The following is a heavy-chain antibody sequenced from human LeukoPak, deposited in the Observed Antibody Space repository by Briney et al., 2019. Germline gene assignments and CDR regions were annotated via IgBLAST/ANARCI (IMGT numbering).Heavy chain of an antibody. Sequence: TLSLTCTVSGGSISSGGYYWSWIRQHPGKGLEWIGYIYYSGSTYYNPSLKSRVTISVDTSKNQFSLKLSSVTAADTAVYYCARAEARGGQQPVYYYYYGMDVWGQGTTVTVSS. V-gene: IGHV4-31*03. CDR1: GGSISSGGYY. CDR3: ARAEARGGQQPVYYYYYGMDV. J-gene: IGHJ6*02. D-gene: IGHD6-13*01. CDR2: IYYSGST.